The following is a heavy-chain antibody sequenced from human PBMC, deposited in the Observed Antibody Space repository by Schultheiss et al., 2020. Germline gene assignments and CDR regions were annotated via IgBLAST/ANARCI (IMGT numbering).Heavy chain of an antibody. J-gene: IGHJ6*02. V-gene: IGHV4-39*07. D-gene: IGHD3-10*01. CDR3: ARGLPYYYGSGSYRPNYYYGMDV. Sequence: SETLSLTCTVSGGSISSGGYYWSWIRQHPGKGLEWIGEINHSGSTNYNPSLKSRVTISVDTSKNQFSLKLSSVTAADTAVYYCARGLPYYYGSGSYRPNYYYGMDVWGQGTTVTVSS. CDR2: INHSGST. CDR1: GGSISSGGYY.